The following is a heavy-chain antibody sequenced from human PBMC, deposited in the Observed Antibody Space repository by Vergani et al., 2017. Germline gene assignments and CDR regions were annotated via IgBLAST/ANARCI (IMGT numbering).Heavy chain of an antibody. Sequence: QVQLVQSGAEVKKPGASVTVSCKVSGYTLTELSMHWVRQAPGKGLEWMGGFDPEDGETIYAQKFQGRVTMTEDTSTDTAYMELSSLRSEDTAVYYCATVDYGDYGYTYAFDIWGQGTMVTVSS. CDR1: GYTLTELS. J-gene: IGHJ3*02. CDR3: ATVDYGDYGYTYAFDI. V-gene: IGHV1-24*01. CDR2: FDPEDGET. D-gene: IGHD4-17*01.